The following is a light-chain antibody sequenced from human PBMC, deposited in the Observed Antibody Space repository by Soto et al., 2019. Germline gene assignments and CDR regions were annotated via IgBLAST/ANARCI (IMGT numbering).Light chain of an antibody. J-gene: IGKJ2*01. CDR2: GSS. CDR3: HQYGSSPPYT. CDR1: QSIHNNY. Sequence: EVVLTQSPGTLSLSPGERATLSCRGSQSIHNNYLAWYQQRPGQAPRLLIYGSSDRATGIPDRFSGSGSGTDFTLTISRLEAEDFAVYYCHQYGSSPPYTFGQGTKLEI. V-gene: IGKV3-20*01.